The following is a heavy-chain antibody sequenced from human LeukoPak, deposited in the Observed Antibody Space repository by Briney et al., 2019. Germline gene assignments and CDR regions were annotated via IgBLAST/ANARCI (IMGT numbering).Heavy chain of an antibody. J-gene: IGHJ4*02. CDR1: GFTFSSYA. D-gene: IGHD1-26*01. CDR2: ISGSGGST. V-gene: IGHV3-23*01. CDR3: AKVNSGSYYDRYYFDY. Sequence: AGRSLRLSCAASGFTFSSYAMSWVRQAPGKGLEWVSAISGSGGSTYYADSVKGRFTISRDNSKNTLYLQMNSPRAEDTAVYYCAKVNSGSYYDRYYFDYWGQGTLVTVSS.